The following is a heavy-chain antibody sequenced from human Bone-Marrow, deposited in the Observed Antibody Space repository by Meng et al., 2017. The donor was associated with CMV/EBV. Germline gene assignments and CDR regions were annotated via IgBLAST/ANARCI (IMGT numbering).Heavy chain of an antibody. CDR2: ISSSSSYI. CDR3: ARVKIDMTGHDAFDI. D-gene: IGHD3-10*01. Sequence: GGSLRLSCAASGFTFSSYSMNWVRQAPGKGLEWVSSISSSSSYIYYADSVKGRFTISRDNAKNSLYLQMNSLRAEDTAVYYCARVKIDMTGHDAFDIWGQGTMVTVSS. V-gene: IGHV3-21*01. J-gene: IGHJ3*02. CDR1: GFTFSSYS.